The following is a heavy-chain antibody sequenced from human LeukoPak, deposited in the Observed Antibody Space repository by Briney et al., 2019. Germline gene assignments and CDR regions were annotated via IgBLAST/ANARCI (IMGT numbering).Heavy chain of an antibody. Sequence: PSETLSLTCAVSGYSISSGYDWGRIRQPPGKGLEWIGSIYHSGSTYYNPSLKSRVTISVDTSKNQFSLKLSSVTAADTAVYYCARTHSDFWSGYPLRFDPWGQGTLVTVSS. J-gene: IGHJ5*02. CDR2: IYHSGST. CDR1: GYSISSGYD. CDR3: ARTHSDFWSGYPLRFDP. D-gene: IGHD3-3*01. V-gene: IGHV4-38-2*01.